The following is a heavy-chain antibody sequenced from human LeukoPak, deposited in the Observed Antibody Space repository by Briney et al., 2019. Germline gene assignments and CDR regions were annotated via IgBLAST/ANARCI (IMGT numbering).Heavy chain of an antibody. Sequence: GGSLRLSCAASGFTLSSYWMSWVRQAPGKGLEWVANIKEDGGEKYYVDSVKGRFTISRDNTENSLYLQMNILTAEDSALYYCTTYCSSSSCLALWGQGTLVTVSS. J-gene: IGHJ4*02. V-gene: IGHV3-7*01. D-gene: IGHD2-2*01. CDR1: GFTLSSYW. CDR2: IKEDGGEK. CDR3: TTYCSSSSCLAL.